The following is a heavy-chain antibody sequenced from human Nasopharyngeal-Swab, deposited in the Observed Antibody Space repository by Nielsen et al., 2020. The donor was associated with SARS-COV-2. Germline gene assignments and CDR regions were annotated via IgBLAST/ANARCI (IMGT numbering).Heavy chain of an antibody. Sequence: VRQAPGKGLEWVSYISSSSSTIYYADSVKGRFTISRDNAKNSLYLQMNSLRAEDTAVYHCAREKLDFWSGYLDYWGQGTLVTVSS. V-gene: IGHV3-48*04. D-gene: IGHD3-3*01. CDR3: AREKLDFWSGYLDY. J-gene: IGHJ4*02. CDR2: ISSSSSTI.